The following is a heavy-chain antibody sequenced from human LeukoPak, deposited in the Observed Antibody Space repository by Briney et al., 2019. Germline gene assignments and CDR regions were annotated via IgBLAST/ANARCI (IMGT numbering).Heavy chain of an antibody. CDR1: GGSITSYY. D-gene: IGHD3-10*01. J-gene: IGHJ4*02. CDR2: IYYSGST. CDR3: ASTANYYGSGSCYKN. Sequence: PSETLSLTCTVSGGSITSYYWSWIRQPPGKGLEWIGNIYYSGSTNYNPSLKSRVTISIDTSKNQFSLKLSSVTAADTAVYYCASTANYYGSGSCYKNWGQGTLVTVSS. V-gene: IGHV4-59*01.